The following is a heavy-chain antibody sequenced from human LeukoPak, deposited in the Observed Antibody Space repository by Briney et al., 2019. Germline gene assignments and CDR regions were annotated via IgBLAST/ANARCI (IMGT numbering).Heavy chain of an antibody. D-gene: IGHD5-18*01. J-gene: IGHJ4*02. CDR2: ISYDGSNK. CDR1: GFAFSSYA. V-gene: IGHV3-30-3*01. Sequence: PGGSLRLSCAASGFAFSSYAMHWVRQAPGKGLEWVAVISYDGSNKYYADSVKGRFTISRDNSKNTLYLQMNSLRAEDTAVYYCARARGYSYGYDWGQGTLVTVSS. CDR3: ARARGYSYGYD.